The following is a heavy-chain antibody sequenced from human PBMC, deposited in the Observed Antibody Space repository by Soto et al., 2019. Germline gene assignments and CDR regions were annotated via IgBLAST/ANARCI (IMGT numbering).Heavy chain of an antibody. V-gene: IGHV3-9*01. J-gene: IGHJ4*02. CDR1: GFKFEDYA. Sequence: GGSLRLSCRASGFKFEDYAMHWVRQVPGRGLEWVSGISWSSNVIDYAESVKGRFIIARDNAKNSLYLQMNGLRPDDTAVYYCAKGPYSSGWYWDYWGQGALVTVSS. CDR3: AKGPYSSGWYWDY. CDR2: ISWSSNVI. D-gene: IGHD6-19*01.